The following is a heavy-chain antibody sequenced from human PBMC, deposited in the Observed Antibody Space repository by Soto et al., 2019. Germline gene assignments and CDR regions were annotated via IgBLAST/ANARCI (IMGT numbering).Heavy chain of an antibody. CDR2: ISGSGGST. CDR3: AKNRGTSSYYYYGMDV. CDR1: GFTFSSYA. J-gene: IGHJ6*02. Sequence: GGSLRLSCAASGFTFSSYAMSWVRQAPGKGLEWVSAISGSGGSTYYADSVKGRFTISRDNSKNTLYLQMNSLRAEDTAVYYCAKNRGTSSYYYYGMDVWGQGTTVTVSS. D-gene: IGHD2-2*01. V-gene: IGHV3-23*01.